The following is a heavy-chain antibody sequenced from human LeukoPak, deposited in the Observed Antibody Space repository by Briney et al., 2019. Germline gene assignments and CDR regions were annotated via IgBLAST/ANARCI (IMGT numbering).Heavy chain of an antibody. D-gene: IGHD3-10*01. Sequence: PGGSLRLSCAASGFTFSSYWMSWVRQAPGKGLEWVANIKEDGSEKYYVDSVKGRFTISRDNAKNSLYLQMNSLRAEDTAVYYCARVDVEYYYGSGSYYVFDYWGQGTLVTVSS. CDR1: GFTFSSYW. V-gene: IGHV3-7*01. CDR3: ARVDVEYYYGSGSYYVFDY. J-gene: IGHJ4*02. CDR2: IKEDGSEK.